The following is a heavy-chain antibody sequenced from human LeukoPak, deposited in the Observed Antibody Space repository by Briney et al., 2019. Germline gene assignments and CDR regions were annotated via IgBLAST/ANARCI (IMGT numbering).Heavy chain of an antibody. J-gene: IGHJ4*02. D-gene: IGHD3-22*01. CDR1: GGTFSSYA. V-gene: IGHV1-69*13. CDR2: IIPIFGTA. Sequence: SAKVSCKASGGTFSSYAISWVRQAPGQGLKWMGGIIPIFGTANYAQKFQGRVTITADESTSTAYMELSSLRSEDTAVYYCARDQPDYYDSSGYYPVLGYWGQGTLVTVSS. CDR3: ARDQPDYYDSSGYYPVLGY.